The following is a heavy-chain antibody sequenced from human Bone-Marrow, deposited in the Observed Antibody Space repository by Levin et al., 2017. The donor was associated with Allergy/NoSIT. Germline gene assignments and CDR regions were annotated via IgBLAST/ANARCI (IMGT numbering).Heavy chain of an antibody. CDR2: IYYSGST. J-gene: IGHJ4*02. CDR1: GGSISSYY. V-gene: IGHV4-59*01. D-gene: IGHD5-18*01. CDR3: ARLSFSGSYGQSYDY. Sequence: SETLSLTCTVSGGSISSYYWSWIRQPPGKGLEWIGYIYYSGSTNYNPSLKSRVTISVDTSKNQFSLKLSSVTAADTAVYYCARLSFSGSYGQSYDYWGQGTLVTVSS.